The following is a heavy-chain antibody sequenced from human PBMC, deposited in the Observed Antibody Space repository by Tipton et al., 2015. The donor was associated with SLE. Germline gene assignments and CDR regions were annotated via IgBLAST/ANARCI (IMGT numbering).Heavy chain of an antibody. CDR2: IRYDGSNK. CDR1: GFTFSSYV. Sequence: SLRLSCAASGFTFSSYVMHWVRQAPGKGLEWVAFIRYDGSNKDYADSVKGRFTISRDNSKNTLYLQMNSLRAEDTAVYYCAKVGDYYDSIRYYYFDYWGQGTLVTVSS. J-gene: IGHJ4*02. V-gene: IGHV3-30*02. D-gene: IGHD3-22*01. CDR3: AKVGDYYDSIRYYYFDY.